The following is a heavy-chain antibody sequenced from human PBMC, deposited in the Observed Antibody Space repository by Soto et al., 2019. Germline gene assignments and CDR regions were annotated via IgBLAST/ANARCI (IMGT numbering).Heavy chain of an antibody. J-gene: IGHJ3*02. CDR1: GFTFSSYA. Sequence: PGGSLRLSCAASGFTFSSYAMSWVRQAPGKGLEWVSAISGSGGSTYYADSVKGRFTISRDNSKNTLYLQMNSLRAEDTAVYYCAKDQPTIVVVPAAPDAFDIWGQGTMVTVSS. D-gene: IGHD2-2*01. CDR3: AKDQPTIVVVPAAPDAFDI. CDR2: ISGSGGST. V-gene: IGHV3-23*01.